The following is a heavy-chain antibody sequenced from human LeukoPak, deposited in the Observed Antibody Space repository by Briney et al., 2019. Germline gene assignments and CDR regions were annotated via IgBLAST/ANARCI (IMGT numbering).Heavy chain of an antibody. CDR2: INWNGGST. V-gene: IGHV3-20*04. D-gene: IGHD6-19*01. Sequence: PGGSLRLSCAASGFTFDDYGMSWVRQAPGKGLEWVSGINWNGGSTGYADSVKGRFTISGDNAKNSLYLQMNSLRAEDTALYYCARGIAVAGPKGGYYYFDYWGQGTLVTVSS. J-gene: IGHJ4*02. CDR1: GFTFDDYG. CDR3: ARGIAVAGPKGGYYYFDY.